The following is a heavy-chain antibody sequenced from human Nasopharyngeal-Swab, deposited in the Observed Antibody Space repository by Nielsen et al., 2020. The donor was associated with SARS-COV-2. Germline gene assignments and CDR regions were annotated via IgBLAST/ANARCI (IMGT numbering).Heavy chain of an antibody. CDR2: ISYDGSNK. CDR3: AKDSWDIVVVVAVPYYYYYMDV. Sequence: SLKISCAASGFTFSSYGMHWVRQAPGKGLEWVAVISYDGSNKYYADSVKGRFTISRDNSKNTLYLQMNSLRAEDTAVYYCAKDSWDIVVVVAVPYYYYYMDVWGKGTTVTVSS. D-gene: IGHD2-15*01. CDR1: GFTFSSYG. V-gene: IGHV3-30*18. J-gene: IGHJ6*03.